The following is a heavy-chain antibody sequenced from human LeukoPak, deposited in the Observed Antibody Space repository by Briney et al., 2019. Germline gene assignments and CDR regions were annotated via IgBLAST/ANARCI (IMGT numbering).Heavy chain of an antibody. CDR1: GGSISSYY. CDR3: ARRAGYKGGWFDP. V-gene: IGHV4-4*09. CDR2: VYVSGGT. Sequence: PSGTLSLTCTASGGSISSYYWSWIRQPPGKGREWIAYVYVSGGTNHNPSPKGRAARSVDTTKNQLSLTLTSVTAADTAIYYCARRAGYKGGWFDPWGQGTLVTVSS. J-gene: IGHJ5*02. D-gene: IGHD5-24*01.